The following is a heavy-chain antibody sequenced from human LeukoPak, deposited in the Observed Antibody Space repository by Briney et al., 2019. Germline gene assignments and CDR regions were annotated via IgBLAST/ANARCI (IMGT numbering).Heavy chain of an antibody. D-gene: IGHD4-23*01. CDR1: GGSISSSSHY. CDR2: INHSGST. Sequence: SETLSLTCTVSGGSISSSSHYWRWIRQPPGKGLEWIGEINHSGSTNYNPSLKSRVTISVDTSKNQFSLKLSSVTAADTAVYYCARGLYGGDYWGQGTLVTVSS. CDR3: ARGLYGGDY. V-gene: IGHV4-39*07. J-gene: IGHJ4*02.